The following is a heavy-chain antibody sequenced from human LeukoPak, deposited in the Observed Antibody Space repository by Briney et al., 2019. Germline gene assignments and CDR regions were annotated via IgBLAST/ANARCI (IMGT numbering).Heavy chain of an antibody. J-gene: IGHJ6*03. V-gene: IGHV3-11*01. CDR2: ISSSGTTI. CDR1: GFTFSDYY. D-gene: IGHD3-3*01. Sequence: GGSLRLSCAASGFTFSDYYMSWIRQAPGKGLEWVSYISSSGTTIYYADSVKGRFTISRDNAKNPLYLQMNSLRAEDTAVYYCARDFCSGYDFWSGYISGYYYMDVWGKGTTVTVSS. CDR3: ARDFCSGYDFWSGYISGYYYMDV.